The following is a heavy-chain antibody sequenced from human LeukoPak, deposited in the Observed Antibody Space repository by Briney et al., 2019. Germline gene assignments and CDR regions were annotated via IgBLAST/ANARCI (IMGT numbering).Heavy chain of an antibody. CDR3: ARRRIQLWHFDY. CDR2: IYYSGST. CDR1: GFTFSSYE. Sequence: GSLRLSCAASGFTFSSYEMNWIRQPPGKGLEWIGSIYYSGSTYYNPSLKSRVTISVDTSKNQFSLKLSSVTAADTAVYYCARRRIQLWHFDYWGQGTLVTVSS. J-gene: IGHJ4*02. D-gene: IGHD5-18*01. V-gene: IGHV4-39*01.